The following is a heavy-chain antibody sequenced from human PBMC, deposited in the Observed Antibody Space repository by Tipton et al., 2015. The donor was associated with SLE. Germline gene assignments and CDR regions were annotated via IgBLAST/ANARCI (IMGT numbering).Heavy chain of an antibody. V-gene: IGHV3-21*04. CDR3: ARGVTGWSGFEH. CDR2: ISSSSSYI. J-gene: IGHJ4*02. D-gene: IGHD6-19*01. CDR1: GFTFSSYS. Sequence: SLRLSCAASGFTFSSYSMNWVRQAPGKGLEWVSSISSSSSYIYYADSVKGRFTISRDNSKNTLSLQMSSLSPEDTAVYYCARGVTGWSGFEHWGQGTPVTVSS.